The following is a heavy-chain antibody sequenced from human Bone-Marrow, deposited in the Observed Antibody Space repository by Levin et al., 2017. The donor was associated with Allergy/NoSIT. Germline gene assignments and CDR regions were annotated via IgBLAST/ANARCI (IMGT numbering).Heavy chain of an antibody. CDR2: IYYSGST. V-gene: IGHV4-31*03. CDR3: ASYNAYYYDSSAYR. J-gene: IGHJ4*02. CDR1: GDSVSSGGYY. D-gene: IGHD3-22*01. Sequence: SETLSLTCTVSGDSVSSGGYYWTWIRQHPGMGLEWLGPIYYSGSTYYNPSLQSRLIISLDTSNNDFSLNLTSATAADTAVYFCASYNAYYYDSSAYRWGQGTLVTVSS.